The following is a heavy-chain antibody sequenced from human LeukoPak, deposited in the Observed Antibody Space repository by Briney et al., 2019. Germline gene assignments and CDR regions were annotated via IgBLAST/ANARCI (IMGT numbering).Heavy chain of an antibody. V-gene: IGHV1-46*01. Sequence: ASVKVSCKASGDTFTSYYMHWVRQAPGQGLEWMGIINPSGGSTSYAQKFQGRVTMTRDMSTSTVYMELSSLRSEDTAVYYCARERFAGHYYDSSGFIKWGQGTLVTVSS. CDR2: INPSGGST. D-gene: IGHD3-22*01. J-gene: IGHJ4*02. CDR1: GDTFTSYY. CDR3: ARERFAGHYYDSSGFIK.